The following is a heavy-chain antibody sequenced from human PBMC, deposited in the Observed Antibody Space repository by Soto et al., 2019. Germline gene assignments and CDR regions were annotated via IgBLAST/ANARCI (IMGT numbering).Heavy chain of an antibody. Sequence: QVQLVQSGAEVKKPGASVKVSCKASGYTFTSYGISWVRQAPGQGLEWMGWISADNGNTNYAQKLQGRVTMTTDTSTSTDYMELRSLRSYETAVYYCSGEFLVGGTPPDYFDYWGQGTLVTVSS. V-gene: IGHV1-18*01. CDR1: GYTFTSYG. CDR3: SGEFLVGGTPPDYFDY. CDR2: ISADNGNT. D-gene: IGHD1-26*01. J-gene: IGHJ4*02.